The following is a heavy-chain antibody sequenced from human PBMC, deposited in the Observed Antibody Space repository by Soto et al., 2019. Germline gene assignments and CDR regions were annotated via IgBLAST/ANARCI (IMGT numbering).Heavy chain of an antibody. V-gene: IGHV1-69*04. CDR2: IIPIIGII. Sequence: SVKVSCKASGGTFSTYTITWVRQAPGQGLEWMGRIIPIIGIINYAQKFQGRVTISADKFTGTAYMELTGLRSDDTAVYYCAGDPDSHYNDSHASSYPWGLGTLVTVSS. J-gene: IGHJ5*02. D-gene: IGHD4-4*01. CDR1: GGTFSTYT. CDR3: AGDPDSHYNDSHASSYP.